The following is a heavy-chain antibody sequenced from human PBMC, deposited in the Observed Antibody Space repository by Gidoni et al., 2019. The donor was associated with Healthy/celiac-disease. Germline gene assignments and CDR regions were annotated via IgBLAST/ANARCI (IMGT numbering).Heavy chain of an antibody. V-gene: IGHV1-2*04. CDR3: ARQDLFDAFDI. J-gene: IGHJ3*02. CDR1: GYTFTGYY. CDR2: INPNRGGT. D-gene: IGHD2-21*01. Sequence: QVQLVQSGAEVKKPGASVKVSCKASGYTFTGYYMHWVRQAPGQGLEWMGWINPNRGGTNYAQKFQGWVTMTRDTSISTAYMELSRLRSDDTAVYYCARQDLFDAFDIWGQGTMVTVSS.